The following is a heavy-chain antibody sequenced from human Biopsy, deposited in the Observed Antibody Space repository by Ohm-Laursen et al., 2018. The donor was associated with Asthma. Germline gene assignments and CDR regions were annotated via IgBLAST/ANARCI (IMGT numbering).Heavy chain of an antibody. CDR3: VRTYYDFLTGQVKDVFGV. Sequence: SVTPSCNASGYNFISFAIHWVRQAPGQRLEWMCWVNTGNGDTKYSQKFQGRVTTTRDTSASTAYMELRSLRSEDTATYYCVRTYYDFLTGQVKDVFGVWGQGTMVTVSS. J-gene: IGHJ3*01. CDR1: GYNFISFA. CDR2: VNTGNGDT. D-gene: IGHD3-9*01. V-gene: IGHV1-3*04.